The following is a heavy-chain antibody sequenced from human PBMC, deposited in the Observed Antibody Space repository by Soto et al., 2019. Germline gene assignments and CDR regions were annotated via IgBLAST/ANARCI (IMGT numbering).Heavy chain of an antibody. CDR3: ARVRFGEWGYAMDV. CDR1: GLTFSDCY. CDR2: ISSSGSSI. J-gene: IGHJ6*02. Sequence: QVPLVESGGGLVKPGGSLSLSCAASGLTFSDCYINWIRQAPGKGLEWVSYISSSGSSISYAGPVKGRFTISRDNAKNSLYLQMNSLRAEDTAMYYCARVRFGEWGYAMDVWGQGTTVTVSS. V-gene: IGHV3-11*01. D-gene: IGHD3-10*01.